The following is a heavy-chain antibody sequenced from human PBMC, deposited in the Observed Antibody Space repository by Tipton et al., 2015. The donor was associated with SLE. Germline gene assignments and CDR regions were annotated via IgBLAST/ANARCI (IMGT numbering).Heavy chain of an antibody. D-gene: IGHD6-13*01. Sequence: VQLVQSGAEVRKPGESLKISCKGSGYSFTSYWIGWVRQMPGKGLEWMGIIYPGDSDTRYSPSFQGQVTISADKSISTAYLQWSSLKASETAMYYCARQVAAAYWYFDLWGRGTLVTFSS. CDR3: ARQVAAAYWYFDL. J-gene: IGHJ2*01. V-gene: IGHV5-51*01. CDR1: GYSFTSYW. CDR2: IYPGDSDT.